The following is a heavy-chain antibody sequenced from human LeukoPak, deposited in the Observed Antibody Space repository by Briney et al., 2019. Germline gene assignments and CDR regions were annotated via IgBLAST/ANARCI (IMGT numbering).Heavy chain of an antibody. J-gene: IGHJ5*02. V-gene: IGHV1-69*05. CDR1: GGIFSRYA. CDR3: ARDVHGDYGSGWFDP. CDR2: IMPLFGTA. D-gene: IGHD4-17*01. Sequence: SVKVSCKASGGIFSRYAISWVRQAPGQGLEWLGGIMPLFGTAGYAQKFQCRVTITKDESTRTVYLELTSLTSDDTAVYYCARDVHGDYGSGWFDPWGQGTLVSVSS.